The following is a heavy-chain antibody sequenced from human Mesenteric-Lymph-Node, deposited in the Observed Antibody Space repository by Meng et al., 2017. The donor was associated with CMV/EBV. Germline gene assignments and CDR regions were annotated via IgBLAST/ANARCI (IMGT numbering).Heavy chain of an antibody. D-gene: IGHD2-2*01. V-gene: IGHV4-34*01. J-gene: IGHJ5*02. CDR1: GSVSGYY. CDR3: ARGLRYCSSTSCENWFDP. CDR2: INHSGST. Sequence: GSVSGYYWSWIRQPPGKGPEWIGEINHSGSTNYNPSLKSRVTISVDTSKNQFSLKLSSVTAADTAVYYCARGLRYCSSTSCENWFDPWGQGTLVTVSS.